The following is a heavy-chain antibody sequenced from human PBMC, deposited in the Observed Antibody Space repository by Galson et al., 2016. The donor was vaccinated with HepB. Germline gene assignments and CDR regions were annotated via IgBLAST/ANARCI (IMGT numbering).Heavy chain of an antibody. J-gene: IGHJ4*02. CDR1: GFIVSSNY. CDR3: ATLSHRPGEYYFDY. Sequence: SLRLSCAASGFIVSSNYMSWVRQAPGKGLEWVSVIYGGGSSYYADSVKGRFTISRDTSKNTLYLQMNTLRADDTAVYYCATLSHRPGEYYFDYWGQGTLVTVSS. D-gene: IGHD2/OR15-2a*01. V-gene: IGHV3-53*01. CDR2: IYGGGSS.